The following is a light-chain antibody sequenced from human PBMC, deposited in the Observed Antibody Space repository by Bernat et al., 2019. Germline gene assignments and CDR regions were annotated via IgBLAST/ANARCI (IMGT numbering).Light chain of an antibody. CDR1: RSDVGRYKY. J-gene: IGLJ1*01. Sequence: QSALTQPASVAGSPGQSITISCTGTRSDVGRYKYVSWYQQYPGKAPKLLIYDVSNRPSGVSSRFSGSRSGNTASLNISGLQAEDKADYYCRTCPTTDTDVFGTGTEVTVL. V-gene: IGLV2-14*03. CDR3: RTCPTTDTDV. CDR2: DVS.